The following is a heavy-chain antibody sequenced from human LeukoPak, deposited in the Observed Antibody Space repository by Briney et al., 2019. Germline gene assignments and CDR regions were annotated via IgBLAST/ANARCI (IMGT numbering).Heavy chain of an antibody. J-gene: IGHJ4*02. D-gene: IGHD6-19*01. CDR1: GFTFSSYA. CDR3: AKKRGSGWRYYFDY. V-gene: IGHV3-23*01. CDR2: ISGSGGNT. Sequence: GGSLRLSCAASGFTFSSYAMSWVRQAPGKGLEWVSAISGSGGNTYYADSVKGRFTISRNNSKNTLYLQINSLRAEDTAVYYCAKKRGSGWRYYFDYWGQGTLVTVSS.